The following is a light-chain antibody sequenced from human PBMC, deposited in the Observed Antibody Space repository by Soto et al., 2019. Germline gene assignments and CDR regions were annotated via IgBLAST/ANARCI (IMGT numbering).Light chain of an antibody. CDR2: EVS. J-gene: IGLJ1*01. CDR1: SSDVGSYKY. Sequence: QSALTQPASMSGSPGQSITISCTGSSSDVGSYKYVSWYQQHPGKAPKLIIYEVSNRPSGVSIRLSGSKSANTASLTLSGLQADDEAEYYCASFSNSTFVFGSGTKVTVL. V-gene: IGLV2-14*01. CDR3: ASFSNSTFV.